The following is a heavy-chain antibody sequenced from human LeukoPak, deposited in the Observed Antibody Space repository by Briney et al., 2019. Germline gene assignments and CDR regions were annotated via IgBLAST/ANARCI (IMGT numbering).Heavy chain of an antibody. J-gene: IGHJ4*02. Sequence: GGSLRLSCAASGFTFSSYGMHWVRQAPGKVLEWVAFIRYDGSNKYYADSVKGRFTISRDNSKNTLYLQMNSLRAEDTAVYYCAKDFSVYYYDSRVLDYWGQGTLVTVSS. CDR1: GFTFSSYG. CDR3: AKDFSVYYYDSRVLDY. V-gene: IGHV3-30*02. CDR2: IRYDGSNK. D-gene: IGHD3-22*01.